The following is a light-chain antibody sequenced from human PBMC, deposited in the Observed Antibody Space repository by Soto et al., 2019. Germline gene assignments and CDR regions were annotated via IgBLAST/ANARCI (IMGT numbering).Light chain of an antibody. CDR1: QSISSS. CDR2: AAS. Sequence: DIQMPQSPSSLSASVGDRATITCRTSQSISSSLNWYQQKPGKASKLLIYAASSLQSGVPSRFSGSGSGTDFTLTISSLQPEDFATYYCQQSYRTPQTFGQGTKVEIK. CDR3: QQSYRTPQT. V-gene: IGKV1-39*01. J-gene: IGKJ1*01.